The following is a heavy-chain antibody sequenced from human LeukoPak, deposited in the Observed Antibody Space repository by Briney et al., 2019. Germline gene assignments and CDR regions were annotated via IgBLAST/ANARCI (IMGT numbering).Heavy chain of an antibody. V-gene: IGHV1-24*01. J-gene: IGHJ4*02. CDR3: ALVRVYRSTGRSWGFFDY. CDR2: FDSEYYKM. Sequence: EASVKVSCRIPEYSLIDLSVHWVGEAPGEGLEWMGGFDSEYYKMVYSQKFQGRVTMTEDTSADTAYMELTSLRYEDTAVYFCALVRVYRSTGRSWGFFDYWGQGTLVIVSS. CDR1: EYSLIDLS. D-gene: IGHD6-13*01.